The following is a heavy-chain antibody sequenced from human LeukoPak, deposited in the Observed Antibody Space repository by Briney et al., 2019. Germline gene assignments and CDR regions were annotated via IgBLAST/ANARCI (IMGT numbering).Heavy chain of an antibody. V-gene: IGHV4-39*01. CDR2: IYYSGRT. Sequence: SETLSLTCIVSGGSISSSAYYWGWIRQSPGKGLEWIGNIYYSGRTYYNPSLKTRVTISVDTSKNQFSLKLSSVTAADTAVYYCARRREILGGLVDNWGQGTLVTVSS. CDR3: ARRREILGGLVDN. D-gene: IGHD1-26*01. J-gene: IGHJ4*02. CDR1: GGSISSSAYY.